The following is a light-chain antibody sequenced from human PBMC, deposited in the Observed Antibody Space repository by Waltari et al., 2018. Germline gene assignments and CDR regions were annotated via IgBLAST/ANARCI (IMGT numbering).Light chain of an antibody. CDR2: KTF. CDR1: QSISTS. CDR3: QQYSTSSMFS. Sequence: DIHLTQSPSTLSAAVGDRVTITCRASQSISTSLAWFQQKPGNPPKLLIYKTFNLERGVPSRFSGSGSGTEFTLTITSLQPDDFATYYCQQYSTSSMFSFGQGTKLEIK. J-gene: IGKJ2*03. V-gene: IGKV1-5*03.